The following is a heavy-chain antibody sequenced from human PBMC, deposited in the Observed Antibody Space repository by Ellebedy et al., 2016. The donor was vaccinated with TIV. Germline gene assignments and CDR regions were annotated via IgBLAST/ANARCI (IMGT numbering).Heavy chain of an antibody. D-gene: IGHD4-17*01. CDR1: GFTFSNYN. J-gene: IGHJ4*02. Sequence: GGSLRLXXSPSGFTFSNYNMHCVRQAPGQGLQWVSYISDSSSTIYYADSVKGRFTISRDNAKNSLYLHMNSLRDEDTAVYYCARETTGIDYWGQGSLVTVSS. V-gene: IGHV3-48*02. CDR3: ARETTGIDY. CDR2: ISDSSSTI.